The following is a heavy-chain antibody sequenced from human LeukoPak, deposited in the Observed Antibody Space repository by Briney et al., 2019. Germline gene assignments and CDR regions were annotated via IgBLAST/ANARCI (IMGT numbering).Heavy chain of an antibody. V-gene: IGHV3-33*01. CDR1: GFTFSSYG. J-gene: IGHJ4*02. CDR2: IWYDGSNK. Sequence: PGGSLGLSCAASGFTFSSYGMHWVRQAPGKGLEWVAVIWYDGSNKYYADSVKGRFTISRDNSKNTLYLQMNSLRAEDTAVYYCARDYSSGSYYFDYWGQGTLVTVSS. D-gene: IGHD6-19*01. CDR3: ARDYSSGSYYFDY.